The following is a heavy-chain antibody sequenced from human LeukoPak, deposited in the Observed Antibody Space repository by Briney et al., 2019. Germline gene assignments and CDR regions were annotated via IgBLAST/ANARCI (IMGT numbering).Heavy chain of an antibody. CDR1: GGSISNDGHY. Sequence: PSETLSLTCTVSGGSISNDGHYWGWIRQPPGKDLEWIAIIYYSGSTNCNPSLKSRVTMSVDTSKNQFSLKLSSVTAADTAVYYCALVHFYCSSTSCYYWFDPWGQGTLVTVSS. CDR2: IYYSGST. CDR3: ALVHFYCSSTSCYYWFDP. J-gene: IGHJ5*02. D-gene: IGHD2-2*01. V-gene: IGHV4-39*07.